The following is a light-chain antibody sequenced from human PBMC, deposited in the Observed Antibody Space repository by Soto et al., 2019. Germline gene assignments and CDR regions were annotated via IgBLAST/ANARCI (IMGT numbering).Light chain of an antibody. CDR3: SSYTTTSTWV. J-gene: IGLJ3*02. CDR1: GSDVRDYNY. CDR2: EVT. V-gene: IGLV2-14*03. Sequence: QSALTQPASVSGSPGQSITISCTGTGSDVRDYNYVSWYQQHPGKAPKVIIYEVTNRPSGVSDRFSGSKSGNTASLTISGLQAADEAEYYCSSYTTTSTWVFGGGTKLTVL.